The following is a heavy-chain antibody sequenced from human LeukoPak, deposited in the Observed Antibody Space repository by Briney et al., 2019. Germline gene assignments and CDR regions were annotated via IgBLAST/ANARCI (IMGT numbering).Heavy chain of an antibody. D-gene: IGHD4-17*01. V-gene: IGHV3-30-3*01. CDR1: GFTYTTYA. CDR3: AKDYYGDYL. CDR2: ISDDGSNK. J-gene: IGHJ4*02. Sequence: GGSLRLSCAPSGFTYTTYAMHWVRQAPGKGLEWVAVISDDGSNKYYADSVKGRFTISRDNSKNTLHLQMNSLRAEDTAVYYCAKDYYGDYLGGQGTLVTVSS.